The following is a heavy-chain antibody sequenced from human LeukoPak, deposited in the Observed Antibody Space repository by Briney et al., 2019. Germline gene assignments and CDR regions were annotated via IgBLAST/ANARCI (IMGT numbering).Heavy chain of an antibody. CDR3: AKDPDPYYFDY. D-gene: IGHD1-14*01. J-gene: IGHJ4*02. CDR2: IIGRSGST. V-gene: IGHV3-23*01. Sequence: GGSLRLSCAASGFTFSSYAMSWVRQAPGKGLEWVSGIIGRSGSTYYADSVKGRFTISRDISKNTLYLQMNSLRVADTAVYYCAKDPDPYYFDYWGQGTLVTVSS. CDR1: GFTFSSYA.